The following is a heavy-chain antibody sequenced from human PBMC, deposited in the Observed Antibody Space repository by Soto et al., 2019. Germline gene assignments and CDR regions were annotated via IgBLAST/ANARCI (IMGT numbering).Heavy chain of an antibody. CDR1: GGSISSGGYY. CDR3: ARDEGIAVPGGVGFDY. Sequence: QVQLQESGPGLVKPSQTLSLTCTVSGGSISSGGYYWSWIRQHPGKGLEWIGYIYYSGSTYYNPSLKSRVTISVDTSKNQFSLKLSSVTAADTAVYYCARDEGIAVPGGVGFDYWGQGTLVTVSS. V-gene: IGHV4-31*03. CDR2: IYYSGST. D-gene: IGHD6-19*01. J-gene: IGHJ4*02.